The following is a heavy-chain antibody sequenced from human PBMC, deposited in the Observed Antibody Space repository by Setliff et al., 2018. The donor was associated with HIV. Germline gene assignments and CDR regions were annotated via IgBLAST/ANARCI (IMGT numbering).Heavy chain of an antibody. CDR2: IYTTRRT. D-gene: IGHD6-13*01. J-gene: IGHJ4*02. CDR1: GDSIGSADYF. Sequence: SETLSLTFTVSGDSIGSADYFWNWIRQPAGKGLEWIGHIYTTRRTNYNPSIKSRVTISLDTSKNQFFLRLSYVTAADTAVYYCAAANTLDYWGQGTLVTVSS. CDR3: AAANTLDY. V-gene: IGHV4-61*09.